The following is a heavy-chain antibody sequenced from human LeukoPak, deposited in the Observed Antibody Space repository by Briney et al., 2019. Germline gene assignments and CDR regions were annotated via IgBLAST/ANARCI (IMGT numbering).Heavy chain of an antibody. CDR2: ISGDGNST. Sequence: PGGSLRLSCAASGYTFDDYVMHWVRQAPGKGLEWVSLISGDGNSTYYADSVKGRFTISRDNSKNSLFLQMNGLRTEDSALYYCARVSRSPPPSLGYWGQGTLVTVSS. CDR3: ARVSRSPPPSLGY. D-gene: IGHD1-26*01. J-gene: IGHJ4*02. V-gene: IGHV3-43*02. CDR1: GYTFDDYV.